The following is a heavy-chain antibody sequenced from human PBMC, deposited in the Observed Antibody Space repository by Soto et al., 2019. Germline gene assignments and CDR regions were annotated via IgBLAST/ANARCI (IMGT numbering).Heavy chain of an antibody. CDR2: INPSGGST. V-gene: IGHV1-46*03. CDR3: ARGGYDYGDPDAFDI. D-gene: IGHD4-17*01. CDR1: GYTFTSYY. Sequence: QVQLVQSGAEVKKPGASVKVSCKASGYTFTSYYMHWVRQAPGQGLEWMGIINPSGGSTSYAQKCEGRLTMTRDTSTSTVYMEVSSLRSEDTAVYYCARGGYDYGDPDAFDIWGQGTMVTVSS. J-gene: IGHJ3*02.